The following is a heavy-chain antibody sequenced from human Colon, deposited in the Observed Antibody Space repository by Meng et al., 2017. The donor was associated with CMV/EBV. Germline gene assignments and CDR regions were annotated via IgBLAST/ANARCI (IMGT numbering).Heavy chain of an antibody. Sequence: GRGLVQPGGALSLACAGSGFDVRDKYLRWFLQAPTKRRQRFFIIFSGNNTSYIDSVIDRFTVSRDNLKNTMFLLMHSLRVDATAVYYCTGDSVSNPNLDYWGQGTLVTVSS. CDR2: IFSGNNT. CDR3: TGDSVSNPNLDY. CDR1: GFDVRDKY. J-gene: IGHJ4*02. D-gene: IGHD3-10*01. V-gene: IGHV3-66*01.